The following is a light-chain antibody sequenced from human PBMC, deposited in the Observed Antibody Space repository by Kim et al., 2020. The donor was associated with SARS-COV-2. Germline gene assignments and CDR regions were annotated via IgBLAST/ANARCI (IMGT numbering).Light chain of an antibody. J-gene: IGLJ2*01. CDR1: NIGIKS. V-gene: IGLV3-21*04. Sequence: APGTTAGMSLAENNIGIKSVAWYQQKPGQAPVLVIYYRFDRPSGIPERFSGSNSGNTATLTISRVEAGDEADYYCQVWDDTSNHVVFGGGTQLTVL. CDR2: YRF. CDR3: QVWDDTSNHVV.